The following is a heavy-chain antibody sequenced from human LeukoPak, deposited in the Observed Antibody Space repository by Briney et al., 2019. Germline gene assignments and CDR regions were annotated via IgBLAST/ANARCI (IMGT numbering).Heavy chain of an antibody. CDR2: ISYEGSNK. D-gene: IGHD6-19*01. Sequence: GGSLRLSCVACRFTFSSYGMRWVRPAPDAGLEWGALISYEGSNKYYADSVKGRFTISRDNSKNTLYLQMNSLRAEDAAVYYCAKDRVAGTSPSSYGMDGWGKGTTVTVSS. CDR1: RFTFSSYG. J-gene: IGHJ6*04. V-gene: IGHV3-30*18. CDR3: AKDRVAGTSPSSYGMDG.